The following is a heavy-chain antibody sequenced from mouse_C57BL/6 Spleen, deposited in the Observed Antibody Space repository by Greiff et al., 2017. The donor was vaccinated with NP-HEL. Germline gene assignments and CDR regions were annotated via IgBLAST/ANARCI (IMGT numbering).Heavy chain of an antibody. Sequence: QVQLKQSGAELARPGASVKLSCKASGYTFTSYGIRWVKQRTGQGLEWIGDIYPSSGNTYYNEKFKDKATLTADKSSSTAYMELRSLTSADSAVYFCARLSGYYEDYDAMDYWGQGTSVTVSS. V-gene: IGHV1-81*01. CDR3: ARLSGYYEDYDAMDY. J-gene: IGHJ4*01. D-gene: IGHD2-3*01. CDR2: IYPSSGNT. CDR1: GYTFTSYG.